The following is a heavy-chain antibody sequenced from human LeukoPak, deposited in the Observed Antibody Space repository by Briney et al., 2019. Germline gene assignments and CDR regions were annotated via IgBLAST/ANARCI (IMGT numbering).Heavy chain of an antibody. CDR3: ARGRLLGWLRLHYYYMDV. Sequence: SETLSLTCTVSGGSISSSSYYWGWIRQPPGKGLEWIGEINHSGSTNYNPSLKSRVTISVDTSKNQFSLKLSSVTAADTAVYYCARGRLLGWLRLHYYYMDVWGKGTTVTVSS. D-gene: IGHD5-12*01. CDR1: GGSISSSSYY. CDR2: INHSGST. V-gene: IGHV4-39*07. J-gene: IGHJ6*03.